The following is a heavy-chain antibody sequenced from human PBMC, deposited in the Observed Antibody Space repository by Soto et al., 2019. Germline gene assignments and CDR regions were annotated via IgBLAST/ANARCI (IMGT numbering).Heavy chain of an antibody. CDR1: GGTFSSYT. CDR2: IIPILGIA. D-gene: IGHD5-12*01. Sequence: GASVKVSCKASGGTFSSYTISWVRQAPGQGLEWMGRIIPILGIANYAQKFQGRVTITADKSTSTAYMELSSLRSEDTAVYYCARSGHSGLAPDYWGQGTLVTVSS. CDR3: ARSGHSGLAPDY. V-gene: IGHV1-69*02. J-gene: IGHJ4*02.